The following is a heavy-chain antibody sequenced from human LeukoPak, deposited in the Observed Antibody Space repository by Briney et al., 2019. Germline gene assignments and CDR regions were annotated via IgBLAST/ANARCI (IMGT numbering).Heavy chain of an antibody. CDR2: IYSGGST. CDR3: AKGGGFAKYYFDY. D-gene: IGHD3-16*01. V-gene: IGHV3-66*01. CDR1: GFTLSSNY. Sequence: GGSLRLSCAASGFTLSSNYVGWVRQAPGKGLEWVSHIYSGGSTYHVDAVKGRFTISGDTSENMVFLQMNSLRAEDTAVYYCAKGGGFAKYYFDYWGQGTLVTVSS. J-gene: IGHJ4*02.